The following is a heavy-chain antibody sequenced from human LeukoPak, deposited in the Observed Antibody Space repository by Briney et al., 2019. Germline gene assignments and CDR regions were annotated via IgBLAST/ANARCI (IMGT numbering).Heavy chain of an antibody. CDR1: GFTFSSYS. CDR3: ARDPDYDFWTGPFDY. CDR2: ISSSSNYI. J-gene: IGHJ4*02. V-gene: IGHV3-21*01. D-gene: IGHD3-3*01. Sequence: GGSLRLSCAASGFTFSSYSMNWVRQAPGKGLEWVSSISSSSNYIYYADSVKGRFTISRDNAKNSLYLQMNSLRAEDTAVYYCARDPDYDFWTGPFDYWGQGTLVTVSS.